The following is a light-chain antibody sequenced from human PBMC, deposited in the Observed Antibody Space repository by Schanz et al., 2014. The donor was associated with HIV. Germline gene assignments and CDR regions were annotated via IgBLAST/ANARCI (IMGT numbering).Light chain of an antibody. CDR3: QQYGSTPYT. CDR2: ATS. V-gene: IGKV3-20*01. CDR1: QRLSSSY. J-gene: IGKJ2*01. Sequence: EIVLTQSPGSLSLSPGGRATLSCGASQRLSSSYLAWYQQKRDQPPRLVIYATSTRAAGIPDRFSGTGSGTDFTLTISRLEPEDFAVYYCQQYGSTPYTFGQGTKVEI.